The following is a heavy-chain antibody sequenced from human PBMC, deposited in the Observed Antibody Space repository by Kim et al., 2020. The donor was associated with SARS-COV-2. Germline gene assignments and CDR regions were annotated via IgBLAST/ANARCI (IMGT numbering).Heavy chain of an antibody. Sequence: ADVKGRFTISRDDSKRIAYLQMNSMKTEDTAVYYCTRDPSYGYAAICFDPWGQGTLVTVSS. V-gene: IGHV3-49*02. D-gene: IGHD5-18*01. CDR3: TRDPSYGYAAICFDP. J-gene: IGHJ5*02.